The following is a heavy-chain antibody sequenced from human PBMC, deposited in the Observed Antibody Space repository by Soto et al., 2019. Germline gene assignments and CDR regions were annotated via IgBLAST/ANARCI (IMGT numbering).Heavy chain of an antibody. Sequence: EVQLVESGGGLVQPGGSLRLSCAASGFTFSSDWMHWVRQTPGKGLVWLSRMNSDGSSSTYADAVKGRFTISRDNAKNSLYLLMNSLRAEDTAVYYCARGPRGWYGFDYWGQGTLVTVSS. D-gene: IGHD6-19*01. CDR3: ARGPRGWYGFDY. V-gene: IGHV3-74*01. CDR1: GFTFSSDW. CDR2: MNSDGSSS. J-gene: IGHJ4*02.